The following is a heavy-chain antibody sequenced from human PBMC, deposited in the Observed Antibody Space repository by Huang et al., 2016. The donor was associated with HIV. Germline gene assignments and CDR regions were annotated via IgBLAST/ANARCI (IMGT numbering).Heavy chain of an antibody. CDR3: AKGGSAAAVLDF. Sequence: QVQLVESGGGVVQPGRSLRISCAASGFTFSSYGMHWVRQAPGKGREWVAVISYDAKTKYYADSVKGRFSISRDNSKTTVDLQLNSLRVEDTAVYYCAKGGSAAAVLDFWGQGTLVTVSS. V-gene: IGHV3-30*18. CDR2: ISYDAKTK. J-gene: IGHJ4*02. D-gene: IGHD6-13*01. CDR1: GFTFSSYG.